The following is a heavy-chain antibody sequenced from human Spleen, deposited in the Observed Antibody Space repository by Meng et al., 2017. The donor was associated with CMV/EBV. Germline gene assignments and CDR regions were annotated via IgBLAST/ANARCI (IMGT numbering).Heavy chain of an antibody. CDR1: GFTFSTYA. CDR2: VSYDGSNQ. Sequence: GGSLRLSCAASGFTFSTYAIHWVRQAPGKGLEWVAIVSYDGSNQYFADAVKGRFTISRDNSKNTVYLQMNSLRPEDTAVYYCARDSSTYGSGSYYERNWLDPWGQGTLVTVSS. V-gene: IGHV3-30-3*01. CDR3: ARDSSTYGSGSYYERNWLDP. J-gene: IGHJ5*02. D-gene: IGHD3-10*01.